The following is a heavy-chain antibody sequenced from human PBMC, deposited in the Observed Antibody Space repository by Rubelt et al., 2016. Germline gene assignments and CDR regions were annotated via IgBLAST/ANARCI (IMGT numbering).Heavy chain of an antibody. V-gene: IGHV4-39*07. Sequence: QLQLQESGPGLVKPSETLSLTCTVSGGSISSSSYYWAWIRQPPGKGLEWIGSVYYSGSTYYNPSLKSRVTISVDTSKNQFSLRLRCVTAADLAVYYCARTTGSNWFWGQGTLVIVSS. J-gene: IGHJ4*02. CDR1: GGSISSSSYY. D-gene: IGHD1-26*01. CDR2: VYYSGST. CDR3: ARTTGSNWF.